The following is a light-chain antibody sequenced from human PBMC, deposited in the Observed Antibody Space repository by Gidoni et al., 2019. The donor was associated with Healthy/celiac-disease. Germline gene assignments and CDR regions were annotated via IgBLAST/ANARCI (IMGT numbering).Light chain of an antibody. CDR2: EVS. Sequence: QSALTQPASASGSPGQSITISCTATSSDVGGYNYVSWYQQHPGKAPKLMIYEVSNRPSGVSNRFSGSKSGNTASLTISGLQAEDEADYYCSSYTSSSPLFGGGTKLTVL. CDR3: SSYTSSSPL. V-gene: IGLV2-14*01. J-gene: IGLJ2*01. CDR1: SSDVGGYNY.